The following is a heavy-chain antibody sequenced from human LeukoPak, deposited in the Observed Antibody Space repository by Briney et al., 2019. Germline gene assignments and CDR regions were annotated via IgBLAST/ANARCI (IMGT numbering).Heavy chain of an antibody. D-gene: IGHD5-12*01. CDR1: GGSISSSSYY. CDR3: ARQVDKDFDY. Sequence: PSETLSLTCTVSGGSISSSSYYRGWIRQPPGKGLEWIGSIYYSGSTYYNPSLKSRVTISVDTSKNQFSLKLSSVTAADTAVYYCARQVDKDFDYWGQGTLVTVSS. J-gene: IGHJ4*02. V-gene: IGHV4-39*01. CDR2: IYYSGST.